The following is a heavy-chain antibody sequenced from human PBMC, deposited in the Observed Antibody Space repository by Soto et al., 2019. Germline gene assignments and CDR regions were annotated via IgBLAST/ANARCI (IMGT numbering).Heavy chain of an antibody. D-gene: IGHD2-15*01. V-gene: IGHV4-30-2*01. CDR1: RGSVSSGGYS. CDR2: VFDTEST. Sequence: PSETLSLTCVVTRGSVSSGGYSWTWIRQPPGKALEWIGFVFDTESTYYNPSLKSRVTISVEKSKNQFSLRLTSMTAADTAVYFCARGRRYCSGGTCSDGLDVWGQGTTVTVSS. CDR3: ARGRRYCSGGTCSDGLDV. J-gene: IGHJ6*02.